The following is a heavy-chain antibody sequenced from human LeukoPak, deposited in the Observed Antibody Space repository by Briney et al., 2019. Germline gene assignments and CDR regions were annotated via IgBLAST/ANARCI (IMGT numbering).Heavy chain of an antibody. CDR1: GFTFSSYS. D-gene: IGHD5-18*01. Sequence: PGGSLRLSCAASGFTFSSYSMNWVRQAPGKGLEWVSYISSSSSTIYYVDSVKGRFTISRDNAKNSLYLQMNSLRAEDTAVYYCARSPRGYSYGVDSWGQGTLVTVSS. CDR2: ISSSSSTI. J-gene: IGHJ4*02. V-gene: IGHV3-48*04. CDR3: ARSPRGYSYGVDS.